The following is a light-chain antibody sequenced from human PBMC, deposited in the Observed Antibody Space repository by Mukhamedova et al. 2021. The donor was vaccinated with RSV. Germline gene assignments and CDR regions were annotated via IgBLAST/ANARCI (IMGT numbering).Light chain of an antibody. J-gene: IGKJ2*01. CDR1: QSLTNNY. V-gene: IGKV3-20*01. CDR2: VAS. Sequence: PGERATLSCRASQSLTNNYLAWYQQKPGQAPRLIIYVASRRATGIPDRFSGSGSGTDFTLTISRLEPEDFAVYYCQQYGSSQYT. CDR3: QQYGSSQYT.